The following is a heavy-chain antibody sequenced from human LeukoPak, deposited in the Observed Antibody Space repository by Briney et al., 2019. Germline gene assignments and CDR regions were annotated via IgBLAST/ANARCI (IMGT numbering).Heavy chain of an antibody. J-gene: IGHJ6*03. CDR3: ARGDYGSGSYYKDLMDV. CDR2: INHSGST. Sequence: SETLSLTCAVYGGSFSGYYWSWIRQPPGKGLEWIGEINHSGSTNYNPSLKSRVTISVDTSKNQFSLKLSSVTAADTAVYYCARGDYGSGSYYKDLMDVWGKGTTVTISS. V-gene: IGHV4-34*01. CDR1: GGSFSGYY. D-gene: IGHD3-10*01.